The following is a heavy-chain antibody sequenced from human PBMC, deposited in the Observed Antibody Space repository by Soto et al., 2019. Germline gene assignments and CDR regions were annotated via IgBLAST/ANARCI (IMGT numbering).Heavy chain of an antibody. CDR1: SGSISSSNW. D-gene: IGHD4-17*01. CDR3: ARAYLTSGDYGWYFDL. J-gene: IGHJ2*01. V-gene: IGHV4-4*02. Sequence: QVQLQESGPGLVKPSGTLSLTCAVSSGSISSSNWWSWVRQHPGKGLEWIGEIDHSWSTNYNPSRKSRVTISVDKSQHQFSLKLSSVTAADTAVYYCARAYLTSGDYGWYFDLWGRGTLVTVSS. CDR2: IDHSWST.